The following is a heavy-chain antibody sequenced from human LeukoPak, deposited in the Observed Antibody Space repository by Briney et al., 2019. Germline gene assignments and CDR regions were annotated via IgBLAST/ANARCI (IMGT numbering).Heavy chain of an antibody. CDR3: AGGNRGVYGSGRSYAFDI. Sequence: PETLSLTCTVSGGSISSPNNYWGWIRQPPGKGLEWIGYIYYSGSTNYNPSLKSRVTISVDTSKNQFSLKLSSVTAADTAVYYCAGGNRGVYGSGRSYAFDIWGQGTMVTVSS. D-gene: IGHD3-10*01. V-gene: IGHV4-61*01. J-gene: IGHJ3*02. CDR1: GGSISSPNNY. CDR2: IYYSGST.